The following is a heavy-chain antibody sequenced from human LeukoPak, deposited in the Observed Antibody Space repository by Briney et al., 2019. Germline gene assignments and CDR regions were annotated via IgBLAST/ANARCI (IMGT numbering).Heavy chain of an antibody. CDR3: ARTAARRFDY. CDR1: GYTFTSYY. CDR2: INPSGGST. D-gene: IGHD6-6*01. J-gene: IGHJ4*02. Sequence: GASVKVSCKASGYTFTSYYMHWVRQAPGQGLEWMGIINPSGGSTSYAQKFQGRVTMTRDTSTSTVYIGLSSLRSDDTAVYYCARTAARRFDYWGQGTLVTVSS. V-gene: IGHV1-46*01.